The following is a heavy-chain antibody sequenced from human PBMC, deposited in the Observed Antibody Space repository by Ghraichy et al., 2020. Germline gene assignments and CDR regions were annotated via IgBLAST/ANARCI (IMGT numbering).Heavy chain of an antibody. CDR3: ARVGMGDILTGYYYNWFDP. J-gene: IGHJ5*02. D-gene: IGHD3-9*01. V-gene: IGHV3-7*01. CDR2: IKQDGSEK. CDR1: GFTFSSYW. Sequence: GGSLRLSCAASGFTFSSYWMSWVRQAPGKGLEWVANIKQDGSEKYYVDSVKGRFTISRDNAKNSLYLQMNSLRAEDTAVYYCARVGMGDILTGYYYNWFDPWGQGTLVTVSS.